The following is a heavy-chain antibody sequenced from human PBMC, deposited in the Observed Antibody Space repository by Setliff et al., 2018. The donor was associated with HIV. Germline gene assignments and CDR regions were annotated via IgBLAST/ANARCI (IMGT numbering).Heavy chain of an antibody. D-gene: IGHD2-15*01. V-gene: IGHV1-18*01. CDR2: VSSDSGNT. J-gene: IGHJ5*02. CDR1: RGTFSSFA. Sequence: ASVKVSCKTSRGTFSSFALSWVRLAPGQGLEWMGWVSSDSGNTIYAQKFQGRVAMTTDTSTSTAHMELRSLTSDDTAVYYCARLSCTEGNCFPYNSFDPWGQGTLVTVSS. CDR3: ARLSCTEGNCFPYNSFDP.